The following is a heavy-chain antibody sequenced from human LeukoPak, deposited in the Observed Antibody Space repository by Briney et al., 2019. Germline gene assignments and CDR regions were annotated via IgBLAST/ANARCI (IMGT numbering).Heavy chain of an antibody. J-gene: IGHJ4*02. V-gene: IGHV4-61*02. CDR3: ARGRYSSGWYGENFDY. Sequence: SQTLSLTCTVSGGSISSGGYYWSWIRQPAGKGLEWIGRIYTSGSTNYNPSLKSRVTISVDTSKNQFPLKLSSVTAADTAVYYCARGRYSSGWYGENFDYWGQGTLVTVSS. CDR2: IYTSGST. D-gene: IGHD6-19*01. CDR1: GGSISSGGYY.